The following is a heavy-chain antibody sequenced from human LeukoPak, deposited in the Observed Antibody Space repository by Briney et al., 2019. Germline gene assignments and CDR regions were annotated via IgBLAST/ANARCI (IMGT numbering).Heavy chain of an antibody. Sequence: PSETLSLTCTVSGGSISSYYWSWIRQPPGKGLEWIGYIYYSGSTNYNPSLKSRVTISVDTSKNQFSLKLSSVTAADTAVYYCARELDRAADPYFDYWGQGTLVTVSS. CDR2: IYYSGST. CDR1: GGSISSYY. J-gene: IGHJ4*02. CDR3: ARELDRAADPYFDY. V-gene: IGHV4-59*01. D-gene: IGHD5-18*01.